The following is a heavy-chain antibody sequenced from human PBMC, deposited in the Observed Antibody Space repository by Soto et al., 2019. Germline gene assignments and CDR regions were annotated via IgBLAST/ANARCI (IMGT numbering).Heavy chain of an antibody. CDR1: GFTFSSFA. CDR3: AKGSIIRGVMREGMDF. Sequence: EAQLLESGGGLVQPGGSLRLSCTASGFTFSSFAMSWVRQAPGKGLEWVSTISGIGGTTHYADSVKGRFTISRDNSKNTRYLQMNSLRADDTAINYCAKGSIIRGVMREGMDFWGPGTTVTVSS. J-gene: IGHJ6*02. D-gene: IGHD3-10*01. CDR2: ISGIGGTT. V-gene: IGHV3-23*01.